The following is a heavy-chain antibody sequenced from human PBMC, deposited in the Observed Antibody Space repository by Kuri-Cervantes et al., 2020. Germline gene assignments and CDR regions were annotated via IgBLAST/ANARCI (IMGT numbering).Heavy chain of an antibody. D-gene: IGHD6-6*01. J-gene: IGHJ4*02. CDR1: GFTFDDYA. V-gene: IGHV3-9*01. CDR3: AKDRSSSSYYYFDY. CDR2: IGWNSGSI. Sequence: SLKISCAASGFTFDDYAMHWVRQAPGKGLEWVSGIGWNSGSIGYADSVKGRFTISRDNAKNSLYLQMNSLRAEDTALYYCAKDRSSSSYYYFDYWGQGTLVTVSS.